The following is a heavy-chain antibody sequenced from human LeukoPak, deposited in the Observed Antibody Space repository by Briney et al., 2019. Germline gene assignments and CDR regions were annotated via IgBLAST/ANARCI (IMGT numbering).Heavy chain of an antibody. CDR1: GYTFTGYY. D-gene: IGHD6-19*01. V-gene: IGHV1-2*02. Sequence: GASVKVSCKASGYTFTGYYMHWVRQAPGQGLEWMGWINPNSGGTNYAQKFQGRVTMTRDTSISTAYMELSRLRSDDTAVYYCARVSRPPDSSGSVNWFDPWGQGTLVTVSS. CDR3: ARVSRPPDSSGSVNWFDP. J-gene: IGHJ5*02. CDR2: INPNSGGT.